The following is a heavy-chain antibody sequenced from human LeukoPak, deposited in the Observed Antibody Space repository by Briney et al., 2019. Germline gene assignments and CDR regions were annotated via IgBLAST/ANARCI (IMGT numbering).Heavy chain of an antibody. CDR3: ARDQEGFDY. CDR1: GYTFTSNY. J-gene: IGHJ4*02. V-gene: IGHV1-46*01. Sequence: GASVTVSCRASGYTFTSNYIHWVRQAPGQGLEWMGMIYPRDGSTSYAQKFQGRVTVTRDTSTSTVHMELSGLRSGDTAVYYCARDQEGFDYWGQGTLVTVSS. CDR2: IYPRDGST.